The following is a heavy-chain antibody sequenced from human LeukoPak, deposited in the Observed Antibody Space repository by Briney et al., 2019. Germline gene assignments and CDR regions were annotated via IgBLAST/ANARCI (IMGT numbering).Heavy chain of an antibody. Sequence: SVKVSCKASGYTFTSYDINWVRQATGQGLEWMGRINPNSGGTNYAQEFQGRVTMTRDTSISTAYMELSRLRSDDTAVYYCARNLGKYYYDSSGIVGWFDPWGQGTLVTVSS. CDR1: GYTFTSYD. CDR3: ARNLGKYYYDSSGIVGWFDP. J-gene: IGHJ5*02. V-gene: IGHV1-2*06. D-gene: IGHD3-22*01. CDR2: INPNSGGT.